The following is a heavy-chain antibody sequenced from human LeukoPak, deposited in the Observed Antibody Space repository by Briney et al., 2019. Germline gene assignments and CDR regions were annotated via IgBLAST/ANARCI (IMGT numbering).Heavy chain of an antibody. D-gene: IGHD6-19*01. CDR2: INPSGGST. Sequence: ASVKVSCKASGYTFTSYYMHWVRQAPGQGLEWMGIINPSGGSTSYAQKFQGRVTMTRDTSTSTVYMVLSSLRSEDTAVYYCARDSSLSRLAIYYMDVWGKGTTVTVSS. J-gene: IGHJ6*03. CDR1: GYTFTSYY. CDR3: ARDSSLSRLAIYYMDV. V-gene: IGHV1-46*01.